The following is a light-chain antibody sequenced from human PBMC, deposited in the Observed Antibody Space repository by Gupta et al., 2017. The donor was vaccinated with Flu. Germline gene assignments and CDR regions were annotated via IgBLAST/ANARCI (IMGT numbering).Light chain of an antibody. Sequence: DVVMPPSPRSLPVALGQPSSISFRSSQSLVYTDGSTVLHWFQQRPGQSPRRLIYLVSLRDSGVPDRFSGSGSGTDFTLKISRVEDEEVGIYFCMKGAHRPWACGQGTKVEIK. V-gene: IGKV2-30*01. CDR1: QSLVYTDGSTV. CDR3: MKGAHRPWA. J-gene: IGKJ1*01. CDR2: LVS.